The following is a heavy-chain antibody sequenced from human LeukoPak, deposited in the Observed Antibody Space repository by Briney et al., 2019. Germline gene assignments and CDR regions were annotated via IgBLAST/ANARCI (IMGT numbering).Heavy chain of an antibody. CDR3: ARDHDSSSCPYFDY. Sequence: PGGSLRLSCATSGFSFSSYAMSWVRQAPGKGLEWVSAMSSSDDGRYYADSVKGRFTISRDNAKNSLYLQMNSLRAEDTAVYYCARDHDSSSCPYFDYWGQGTLVTVSS. V-gene: IGHV3-21*01. CDR1: GFSFSSYA. J-gene: IGHJ4*02. CDR2: MSSSDDGR. D-gene: IGHD6-13*01.